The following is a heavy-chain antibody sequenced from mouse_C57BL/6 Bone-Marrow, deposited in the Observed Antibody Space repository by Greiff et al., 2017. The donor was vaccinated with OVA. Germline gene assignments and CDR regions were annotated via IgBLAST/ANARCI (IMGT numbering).Heavy chain of an antibody. J-gene: IGHJ3*01. CDR1: GFNIKDDY. V-gene: IGHV14-4*01. CDR3: TYPRFAY. CDR2: IDPENGDT. Sequence: EVKLMESGAELVRPGASVKLSCTASGFNIKDDYMHWVKQRPEQGLEWIGWIDPENGDTEYASKFQGKATITADTSSNTAYLQLSSLTSEDTAVYYCTYPRFAYWGQGTLVTVSA.